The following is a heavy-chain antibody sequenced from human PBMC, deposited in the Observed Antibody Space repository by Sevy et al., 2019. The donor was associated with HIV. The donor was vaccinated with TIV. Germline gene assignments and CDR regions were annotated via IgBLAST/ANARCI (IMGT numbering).Heavy chain of an antibody. Sequence: GGSLRLSCAASGFTFSSYSMNWVRQAPGKGLEWVSSISSSSSYIYYADSVKGRFTISRDNAKNSLYLQMNSLRAEDTAVYYCARDFNRDGYNTPGYPYYWGQGTLVTVSS. V-gene: IGHV3-21*01. CDR1: GFTFSSYS. D-gene: IGHD5-12*01. CDR2: ISSSSSYI. J-gene: IGHJ4*02. CDR3: ARDFNRDGYNTPGYPYY.